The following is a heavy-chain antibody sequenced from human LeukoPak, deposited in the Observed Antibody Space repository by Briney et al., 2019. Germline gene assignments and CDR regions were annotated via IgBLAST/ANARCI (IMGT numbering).Heavy chain of an antibody. CDR3: ARDGGDCSGDSCYVDY. V-gene: IGHV3-20*04. Sequence: GGSLRLSCAASGFTFSDCYMSWIRQAPGKGLEWVSSIKWNGGSTGYADSVKGRFTISRDNAKNSLYLQMNSLRAEDTALYYCARDGGDCSGDSCYVDYWGQGTLVTVSS. CDR2: IKWNGGST. CDR1: GFTFSDCY. J-gene: IGHJ4*02. D-gene: IGHD2-15*01.